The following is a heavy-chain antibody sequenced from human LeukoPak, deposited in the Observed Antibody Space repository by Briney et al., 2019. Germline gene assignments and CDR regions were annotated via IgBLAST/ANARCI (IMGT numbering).Heavy chain of an antibody. J-gene: IGHJ5*02. CDR3: ARAEGDIVVVPAALGFDP. CDR2: INHSGST. Sequence: PSETLSLTCAVYGGSFSGYYWSWIRQPPGKGLEWIREINHSGSTNYNPSLKSRVTISVDTSKNQFSLKLSSVTAADTAVYYCARAEGDIVVVPAALGFDPWGQGTPVTVSS. CDR1: GGSFSGYY. D-gene: IGHD2-2*01. V-gene: IGHV4-34*01.